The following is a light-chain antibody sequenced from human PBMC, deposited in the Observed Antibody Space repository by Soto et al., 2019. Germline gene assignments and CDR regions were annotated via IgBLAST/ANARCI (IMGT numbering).Light chain of an antibody. CDR2: GAS. Sequence: EIVMTQSPATLSLSPGERATLSCRASQGVSSSYLSWYQQKPGQAPRLLIYGASTRATGIPARFSGSGSGTDFTLTISSLQPEDFAVYYCQQDYNLPQTFGQGTKVEIK. J-gene: IGKJ1*01. CDR3: QQDYNLPQT. CDR1: QGVSSSY. V-gene: IGKV3D-7*01.